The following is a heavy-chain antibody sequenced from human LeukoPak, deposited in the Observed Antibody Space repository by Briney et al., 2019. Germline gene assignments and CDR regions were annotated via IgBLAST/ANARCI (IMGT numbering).Heavy chain of an antibody. D-gene: IGHD3-10*01. V-gene: IGHV4-61*05. Sequence: SETLSLTCTVSGGSISSSSYYWSWIRQPPGKGLEGIGYIYYSGSTNYNPSLKSRVTISVDTSKNQFSLKLSSVTAADTAVYYCASNYYGSGSLDYWGQGNLVTVSS. J-gene: IGHJ4*02. CDR3: ASNYYGSGSLDY. CDR2: IYYSGST. CDR1: GGSISSSSYY.